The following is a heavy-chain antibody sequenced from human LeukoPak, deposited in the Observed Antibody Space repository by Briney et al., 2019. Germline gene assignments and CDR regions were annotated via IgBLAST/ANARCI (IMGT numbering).Heavy chain of an antibody. CDR3: ARSARWLQFAPYDY. J-gene: IGHJ4*02. Sequence: EASVKVSCKASGGTFSSYAISWVRQAPGQGLERMGGIIPIFGTANYAQKFQGRVTITTDESTSTAYMELSSLRSEDTAVYYCARSARWLQFAPYDYWGQGTLVTVSS. CDR2: IIPIFGTA. V-gene: IGHV1-69*05. CDR1: GGTFSSYA. D-gene: IGHD5-24*01.